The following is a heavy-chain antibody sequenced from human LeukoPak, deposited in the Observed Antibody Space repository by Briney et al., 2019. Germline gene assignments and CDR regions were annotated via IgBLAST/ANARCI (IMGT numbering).Heavy chain of an antibody. CDR3: ARDMEVDVVIRPAASPLDS. CDR1: GFNFSDYK. V-gene: IGHV3-21*01. CDR2: ISSRSSYI. Sequence: SGGSLRLSCAASGFNFSDYKMNWVRQAPGKGLEWVSSISSRSSYIYYADSVKGRFTISRDNAKNSLYLQMDGLRAEDTAVFYCARDMEVDVVIRPAASPLDSWGQGTLVTISS. D-gene: IGHD2-2*03. J-gene: IGHJ4*02.